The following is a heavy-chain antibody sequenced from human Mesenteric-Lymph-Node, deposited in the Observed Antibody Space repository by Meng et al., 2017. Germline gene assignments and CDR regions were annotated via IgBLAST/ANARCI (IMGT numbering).Heavy chain of an antibody. J-gene: IGHJ4*02. CDR1: GGSISSGEYF. CDR2: MDYRGST. Sequence: QLQLQESGQGLVKPSETLSPTYIVSGGSISSGEYFWSWIRQPPGKGLEWIGYMDYRGSTFYNPSLKSRVTISVDTSKNQFSPKLSSVTAADTAVYFCARGELLWDYWGQGTLVTVSS. V-gene: IGHV4-30-4*01. CDR3: ARGELLWDY. D-gene: IGHD2-2*01.